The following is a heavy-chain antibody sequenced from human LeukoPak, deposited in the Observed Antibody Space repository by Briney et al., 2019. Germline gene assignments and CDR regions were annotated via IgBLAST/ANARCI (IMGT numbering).Heavy chain of an antibody. CDR1: GGSFSGYY. V-gene: IGHV4-34*01. Sequence: SETLSLTCAVYGGSFSGYYWSWIRQPPGKGLEWIGEINHSGSTNYNPSLKSRVTISVDTSKNQFSLKLTSVTAADTALYYCARAGRWEGRPHAFDIWGQGTMVTVSS. CDR2: INHSGST. J-gene: IGHJ3*02. CDR3: ARAGRWEGRPHAFDI. D-gene: IGHD1-26*01.